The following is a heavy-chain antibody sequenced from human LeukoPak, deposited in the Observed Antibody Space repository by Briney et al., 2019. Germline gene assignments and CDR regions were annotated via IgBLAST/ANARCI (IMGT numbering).Heavy chain of an antibody. V-gene: IGHV3-15*01. J-gene: IGHJ4*02. D-gene: IGHD2-21*01. CDR2: IKSKTEGGTT. Sequence: GGSLRLSCAASGFTFSNAWMSWVRQAPGKGLEWVGRIKSKTEGGTTDYAAPMEGRLTISRDDSTNTLYLQMNSLKTEETAINYCTTWWWEWGQGTLVTDSS. CDR3: TTWWWE. CDR1: GFTFSNAW.